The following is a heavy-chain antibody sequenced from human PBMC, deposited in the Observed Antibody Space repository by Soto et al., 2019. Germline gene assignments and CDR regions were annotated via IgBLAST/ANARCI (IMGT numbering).Heavy chain of an antibody. CDR2: ISYDGSNK. D-gene: IGHD1-26*01. J-gene: IGHJ4*02. Sequence: LRLSCAASGFTFSSYGMHWVRQAPGKGLEWVAVISYDGSNKYYADSVKGRFTISRDNSKNTLYLQMNSLRAEDTAVYYCAKYSGSYSAAFDYWGQGTLVTVSS. CDR3: AKYSGSYSAAFDY. CDR1: GFTFSSYG. V-gene: IGHV3-30*18.